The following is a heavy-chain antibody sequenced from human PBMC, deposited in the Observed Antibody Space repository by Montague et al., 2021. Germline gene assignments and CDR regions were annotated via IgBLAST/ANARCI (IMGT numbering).Heavy chain of an antibody. CDR3: ARGGGGATATLFDS. Sequence: CAISGDSVSSNRDTWNWIRQSPSRGLEWLGRTYYRSKWYNENAVXVKSRVTVIADTSKNQFSLHLTSVSPEDTALYFCARGGGGATATLFDSWSRGTLVTVSS. CDR2: TYYRSKWYN. V-gene: IGHV6-1*01. J-gene: IGHJ4*02. D-gene: IGHD2-15*01. CDR1: GDSVSSNRDT.